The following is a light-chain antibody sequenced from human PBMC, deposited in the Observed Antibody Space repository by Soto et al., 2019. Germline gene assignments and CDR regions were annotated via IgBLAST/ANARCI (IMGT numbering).Light chain of an antibody. CDR3: QSYDSSLVDLI. CDR2: ANT. V-gene: IGLV1-40*01. CDR1: NSNIGAGYP. Sequence: QAVVTQPPSVTGAPGQRVTISCTGNNSNIGAGYPVHWYQQFPGTAPKLLIYANTNRPSGVPDRFSGSKSGTSASLAITGLQAEDEADFYCQSYDSSLVDLIFGGGTKVTVL. J-gene: IGLJ2*01.